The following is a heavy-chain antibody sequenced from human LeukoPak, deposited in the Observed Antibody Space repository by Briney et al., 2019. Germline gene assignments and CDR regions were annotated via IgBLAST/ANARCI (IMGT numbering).Heavy chain of an antibody. CDR3: ARTDYYYSYFDP. Sequence: GGSLRLSCAASGFSFGTYRMNWVRQAPGKGLEWVSSISDASRNIYYADSVKGRFTVSRDNAKRSLYLQMNSLRAEDTAVYYCARTDYYYSYFDPWGQGTLVTVSS. CDR1: GFSFGTYR. D-gene: IGHD3-22*01. CDR2: ISDASRNI. V-gene: IGHV3-21*01. J-gene: IGHJ5*02.